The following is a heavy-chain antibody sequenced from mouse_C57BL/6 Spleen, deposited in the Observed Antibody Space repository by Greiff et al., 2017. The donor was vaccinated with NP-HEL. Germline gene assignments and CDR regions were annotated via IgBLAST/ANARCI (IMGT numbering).Heavy chain of an antibody. CDR2: INPNNGGT. Sequence: EVQLQQSGPELVKPGASVKISCKASGYTFTDYYMNWVKQSHGKSLEWIGDINPNNGGTSYNQKFKGKATLTVDKSSSTAYMELRSLTSEDSAVYYCARAWSSYAMDYWGQGTSVTVSS. CDR1: GYTFTDYY. J-gene: IGHJ4*01. V-gene: IGHV1-26*01. CDR3: ARAWSSYAMDY.